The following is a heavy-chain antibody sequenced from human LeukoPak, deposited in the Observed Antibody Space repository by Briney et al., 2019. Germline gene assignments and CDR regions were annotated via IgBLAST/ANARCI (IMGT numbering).Heavy chain of an antibody. CDR3: ARDPGYTSSWHY. Sequence: PGGSLRLSCAASGFTFSNYWMNWVRQAPGKGLVWVSRISSDGSSTTYADSVKGRFTISRDNAKNSLYLQMNSLRAEDTAVYYCARDPGYTSSWHYWGQGTLVIVSS. CDR2: ISSDGSST. D-gene: IGHD6-13*01. V-gene: IGHV3-74*01. J-gene: IGHJ4*02. CDR1: GFTFSNYW.